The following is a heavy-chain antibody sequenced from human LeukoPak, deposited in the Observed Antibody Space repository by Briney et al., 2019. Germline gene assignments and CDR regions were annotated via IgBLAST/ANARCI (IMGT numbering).Heavy chain of an antibody. CDR3: ARDKTEGPTKFDN. CDR1: GYTFTSYY. V-gene: IGHV1-46*01. D-gene: IGHD1-26*01. J-gene: IGHJ4*02. CDR2: INPSGGST. Sequence: GASVKVSCKASGYTFTSYYMHWVRQAPGQGLEWMGIINPSGGSTSYAQKFQGRVTMTRDTSTSTVYMELSSLRAEDTGVYYCARDKTEGPTKFDNWGQGTLVTVSS.